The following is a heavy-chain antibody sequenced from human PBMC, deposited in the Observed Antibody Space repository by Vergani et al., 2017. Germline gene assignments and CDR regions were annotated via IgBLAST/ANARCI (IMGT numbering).Heavy chain of an antibody. D-gene: IGHD3-10*01. J-gene: IGHJ4*02. Sequence: QVQLVESGGGVVQPGRSLRLSCAASGFTFSSYGMHWVRQAPGKGLEWVAVIWYDGSNKYYADSVKGRFTISRDNSKNTLYLQMNSLRAEDTAVYYCVKQYFVSGNYLFDYWGQGTLVTVSS. CDR1: GFTFSSYG. CDR3: VKQYFVSGNYLFDY. V-gene: IGHV3-33*06. CDR2: IWYDGSNK.